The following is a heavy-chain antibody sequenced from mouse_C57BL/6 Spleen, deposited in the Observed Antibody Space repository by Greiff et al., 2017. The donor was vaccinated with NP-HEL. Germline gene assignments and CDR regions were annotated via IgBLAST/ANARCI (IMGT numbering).Heavy chain of an antibody. CDR3: ARSEYDYDEDYFDY. CDR2: IDPSDSYT. V-gene: IGHV1-59*01. Sequence: QVQLQQPGAELVRPGTSVKLSCKASGYTFTSYWMHWVKQRPGQGLEWIGVIDPSDSYTNYNQKFKGKATLTVDTSSSTAYMQLSSLTSEDSAVYYCARSEYDYDEDYFDYWGQGTTLTVSS. D-gene: IGHD2-4*01. CDR1: GYTFTSYW. J-gene: IGHJ2*01.